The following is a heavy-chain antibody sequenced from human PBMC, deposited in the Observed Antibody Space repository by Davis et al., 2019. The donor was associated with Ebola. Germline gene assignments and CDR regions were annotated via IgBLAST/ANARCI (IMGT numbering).Heavy chain of an antibody. J-gene: IGHJ3*02. CDR1: GFSLSNARMG. D-gene: IGHD3-22*01. CDR3: ARSPTGSSGYRLRLTLGAFDI. Sequence: SGPTLVKPTETLTLTCTVSGFSLSNARMGVSWIRQPPGKALEWLAHIFSNDEKSYSTSLKSRLTISKDTSKSQVVLTMTNMDPVDTATYYCARSPTGSSGYRLRLTLGAFDIWGQGTMVTVSS. V-gene: IGHV2-26*01. CDR2: IFSNDEK.